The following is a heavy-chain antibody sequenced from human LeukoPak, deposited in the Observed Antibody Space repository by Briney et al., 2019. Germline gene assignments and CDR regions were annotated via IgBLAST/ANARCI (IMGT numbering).Heavy chain of an antibody. CDR3: ARATGGVVIMLAFDI. CDR2: IYYSGST. J-gene: IGHJ3*02. D-gene: IGHD3-3*01. V-gene: IGHV4-31*03. Sequence: PSQTLSLTCTVSGGSISSGGYCWSWIRQHPGKGLEWIGYIYYSGSTYYNPSLKSRVTISVDTSKNQFSLKLSSVTAADTAVYYCARATGGVVIMLAFDIWGQGTMVTVSS. CDR1: GGSISSGGYC.